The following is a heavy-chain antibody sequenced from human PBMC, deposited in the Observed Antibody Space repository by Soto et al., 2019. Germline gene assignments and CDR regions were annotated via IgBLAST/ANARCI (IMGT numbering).Heavy chain of an antibody. CDR3: AHAGDFDLLSFDR. Sequence: SGPTLVPAQTLTLTCALSGFSLTTTRMGVAWIRQPPGKALEWLALIYWDDDKRYSPSLKNRLTVSKDTSTNRVVLTITNISPDDTGTYFCAHAGDFDLLSFDRWGPGTLVTVSS. J-gene: IGHJ4*02. CDR1: GFSLTTTRMG. V-gene: IGHV2-5*02. D-gene: IGHD2-15*01. CDR2: IYWDDDK.